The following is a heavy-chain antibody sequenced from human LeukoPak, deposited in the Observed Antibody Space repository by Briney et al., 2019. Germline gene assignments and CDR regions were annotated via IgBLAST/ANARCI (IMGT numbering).Heavy chain of an antibody. CDR2: INAGNGNT. CDR1: GYTSTSYA. D-gene: IGHD3-10*01. Sequence: GASVKVSCKASGYTSTSYAMHWVRQAPGQRLEWMGWINAGNGNTKYSQKFQGRVTITRDTSASTAYMELSSLRSEDTAVYYCARGNDYYGSGKTNWFDPWGQGTLVTVSS. CDR3: ARGNDYYGSGKTNWFDP. J-gene: IGHJ5*02. V-gene: IGHV1-3*01.